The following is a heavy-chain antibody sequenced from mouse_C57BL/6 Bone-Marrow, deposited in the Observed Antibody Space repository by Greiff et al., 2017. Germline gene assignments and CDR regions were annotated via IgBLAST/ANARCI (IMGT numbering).Heavy chain of an antibody. J-gene: IGHJ4*01. CDR1: GYTFTDYN. CDR2: INPNNGGT. D-gene: IGHD1-1*01. V-gene: IGHV1-18*01. Sequence: VQLKESGPELVKPGASVKIPCKASGYTFTDYNMDWVKQSHGKSLEWIGDINPNNGGTIYNQKFKGKATLTVDKSSSTASMELRSLTSEDTAVYYCARATVVAPDAMDYWGQGTSVTVSS. CDR3: ARATVVAPDAMDY.